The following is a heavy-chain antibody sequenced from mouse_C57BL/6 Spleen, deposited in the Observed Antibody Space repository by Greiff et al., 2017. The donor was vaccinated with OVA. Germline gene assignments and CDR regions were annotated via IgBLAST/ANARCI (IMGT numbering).Heavy chain of an antibody. CDR3: ARDIGDYDGYYYAMDY. Sequence: EVQLQQSGPELVKPGASVKISCKASGYSFTGYYMNWVKQSPEKSLEWIGEINPSTGGTTYNQKFKAKATLTVDKSSSTAYMQLKSLTSEDAAVYYCARDIGDYDGYYYAMDYWGQGTSVTVSS. CDR1: GYSFTGYY. J-gene: IGHJ4*01. D-gene: IGHD2-4*01. CDR2: INPSTGGT. V-gene: IGHV1-42*01.